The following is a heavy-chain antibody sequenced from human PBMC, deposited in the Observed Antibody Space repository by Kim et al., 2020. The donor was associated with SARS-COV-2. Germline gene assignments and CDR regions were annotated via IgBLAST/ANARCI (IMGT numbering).Heavy chain of an antibody. CDR1: GGSISSYY. CDR2: VFYSGTT. D-gene: IGHD1-26*01. J-gene: IGHJ4*02. CDR3: ARGYTRYVEGFDY. Sequence: SETLSLTCTVSGGSISSYYWSWIRQPPGKGLEWIGYVFYSGTTNYNPSLKSRVTISVDTSKRQFSLKLSSVTAADTAFYYCARGYTRYVEGFDYWGRGTLVTVSS. V-gene: IGHV4-59*01.